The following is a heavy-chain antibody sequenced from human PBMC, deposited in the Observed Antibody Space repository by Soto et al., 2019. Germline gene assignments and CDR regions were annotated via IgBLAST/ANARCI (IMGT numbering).Heavy chain of an antibody. J-gene: IGHJ5*02. Sequence: EVQLVESGGDLVQPGGSLRLSCAASGFTVSDNYMSWVRQAPGKGLEWVSVIYSSGSTYYPDSVKGRFTISRDNSNNTLYLQMNSLRAEDTAVYYCARSPTTTYYADRFDPWGQGTMVTVSS. CDR3: ARSPTTTYYADRFDP. CDR1: GFTVSDNY. V-gene: IGHV3-66*01. D-gene: IGHD3-22*01. CDR2: IYSSGST.